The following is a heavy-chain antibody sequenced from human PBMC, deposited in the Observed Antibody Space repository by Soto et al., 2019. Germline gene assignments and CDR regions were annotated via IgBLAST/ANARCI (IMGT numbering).Heavy chain of an antibody. D-gene: IGHD2-8*02. CDR2: IWYDGGTK. V-gene: IGHV3-33*01. J-gene: IGHJ6*02. Sequence: PGGSLRLSCAASGFTFYTYGMHWVRRVPGEGLQWVAVIWYDGGTKYYADSVRGRFTVSRDNSKNTLYLQMNSLRDEDTAVYYCARIDCTGNNCNPYYHYGMDVWGQGTTVTVSS. CDR3: ARIDCTGNNCNPYYHYGMDV. CDR1: GFTFYTYG.